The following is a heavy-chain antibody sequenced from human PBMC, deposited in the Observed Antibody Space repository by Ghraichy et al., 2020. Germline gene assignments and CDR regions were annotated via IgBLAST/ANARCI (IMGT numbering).Heavy chain of an antibody. CDR3: ARGGGRLMVDWPGAFDV. J-gene: IGHJ3*01. Sequence: SETLSLSCSISGDSMRDYFWSWIRQTPEKGLEWIGYVSESGRTYQNPSLESRGSISSGRSKSQLSLKLTSVTAEDTAVYYCARGGGRLMVDWPGAFDVWGQGIKVTVSS. D-gene: IGHD3-16*01. V-gene: IGHV4-59*01. CDR1: GDSMRDYF. CDR2: VSESGRT.